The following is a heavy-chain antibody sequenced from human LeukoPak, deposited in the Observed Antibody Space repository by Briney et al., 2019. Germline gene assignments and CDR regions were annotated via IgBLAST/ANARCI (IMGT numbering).Heavy chain of an antibody. V-gene: IGHV4-31*03. Sequence: SQTLSLTCTVSGGSISSGGYYWNWIRQHPGKGLEWIGYIYYSGSTYYNPSLKSRVTISVDTSKNQFSLKLSSVTAADTAVYYCARAGGFFSPFGYWGQGTLVTVSS. J-gene: IGHJ4*02. CDR1: GGSISSGGYY. CDR2: IYYSGST. CDR3: ARAGGFFSPFGY. D-gene: IGHD3-3*01.